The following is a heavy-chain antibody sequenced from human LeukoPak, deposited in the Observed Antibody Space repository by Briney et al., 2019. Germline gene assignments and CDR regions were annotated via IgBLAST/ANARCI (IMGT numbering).Heavy chain of an antibody. Sequence: GGSLRLSCVASGFTFSSYSMNWVRQAPGKGLEWVSSISGSSSYIYYADSVKGRFTISRDNAKNSLYLQMNSLRAEDTAVLYCARAPAREYQLLSGYWGQGTLVTVSS. CDR2: ISGSSSYI. D-gene: IGHD2-2*01. V-gene: IGHV3-21*01. CDR3: ARAPAREYQLLSGY. CDR1: GFTFSSYS. J-gene: IGHJ4*02.